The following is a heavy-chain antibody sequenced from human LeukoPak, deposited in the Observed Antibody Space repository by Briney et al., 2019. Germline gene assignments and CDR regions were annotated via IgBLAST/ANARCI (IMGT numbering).Heavy chain of an antibody. V-gene: IGHV3-21*01. D-gene: IGHD5-18*01. CDR3: ARDPFNTAMVTYYYMDV. CDR2: ISSSSTYK. CDR1: GFTFSSYS. Sequence: GGSLRLSCAASGFTFSSYSINWVRQAPGKGLEWVSSISSSSTYKYYADSVKGRFTVSRDNAKNSLYLQMNSLRAEDTAVYYCARDPFNTAMVTYYYMDVWGKGTTVTVSS. J-gene: IGHJ6*03.